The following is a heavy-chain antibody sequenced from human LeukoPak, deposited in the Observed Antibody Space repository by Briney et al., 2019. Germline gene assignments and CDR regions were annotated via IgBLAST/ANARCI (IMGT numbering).Heavy chain of an antibody. D-gene: IGHD1-1*01. CDR1: GFIFSYSA. CDR3: ARDVALEPGPYFYMDV. Sequence: GRSLRLSCAASGFIFSYSAMHWVRQAPGKGLEWVAVISYDGTNEYYADSVKGRFTISRDNSKNTLYLHMNSLRVEDTAIYFCARDVALEPGPYFYMDVWGKGTTVTVSS. J-gene: IGHJ6*03. V-gene: IGHV3-30-3*01. CDR2: ISYDGTNE.